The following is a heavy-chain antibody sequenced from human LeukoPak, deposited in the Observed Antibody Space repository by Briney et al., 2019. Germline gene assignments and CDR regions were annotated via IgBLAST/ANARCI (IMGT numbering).Heavy chain of an antibody. CDR1: GGSISSYY. Sequence: SETLSLTCTVSGGSISSYYWSWIRQPPGKGLEWIGYIYYNGSTNYNPSLKSRVTISVDTSKNQFSLKLSSVTAADTAVYYCARGDLYYYDSSGYYLDYWGQGTLVTVSS. CDR2: IYYNGST. J-gene: IGHJ4*02. D-gene: IGHD3-22*01. V-gene: IGHV4-59*01. CDR3: ARGDLYYYDSSGYYLDY.